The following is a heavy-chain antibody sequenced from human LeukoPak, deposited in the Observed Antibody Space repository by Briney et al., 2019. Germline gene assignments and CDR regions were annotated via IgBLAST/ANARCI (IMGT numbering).Heavy chain of an antibody. CDR2: ISYDGSNK. CDR3: AKAWYSSSWYYFDY. D-gene: IGHD6-13*01. J-gene: IGHJ4*02. Sequence: PGRSLRLSCAASGFTFSSYGMHWVRQAPGKGLEWVAVISYDGSNKYYADSVKGRFTISRDNSKNTLYLQMNSLRAEDTAVYCCAKAWYSSSWYYFDYWGQGTLVTVSS. CDR1: GFTFSSYG. V-gene: IGHV3-30*18.